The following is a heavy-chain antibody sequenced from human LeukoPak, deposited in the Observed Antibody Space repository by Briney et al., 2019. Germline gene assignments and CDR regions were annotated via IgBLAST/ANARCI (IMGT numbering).Heavy chain of an antibody. CDR3: ARDSQFIGPLY. D-gene: IGHD5-24*01. Sequence: GGSLRLSCAASGFTFTTYGMHWVRQAAGKGLVWVSRIMSDGRSTYADSVKGRFTISRDTAKNTLYLQMNSLRAEDTAVYYCARDSQFIGPLYWGQGTLVTVSS. CDR2: IMSDGRST. V-gene: IGHV3-74*01. CDR1: GFTFTTYG. J-gene: IGHJ4*02.